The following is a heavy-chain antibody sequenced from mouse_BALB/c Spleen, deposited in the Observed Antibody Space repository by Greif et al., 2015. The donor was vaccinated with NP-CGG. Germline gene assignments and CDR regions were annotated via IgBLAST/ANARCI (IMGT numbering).Heavy chain of an antibody. CDR1: GFSLTGYG. V-gene: IGHV2-6-7*01. Sequence: QVQLKESGPGLVAPSQSLSITCTVSGFSLTGYGVNWVRQPPGKGLERLGMIWGDGSTDYNSALKSRQSISKDNSKSXFLLKMNSLQTDATARYYCARHYAHYAMDYWGQGTSVTVSS. CDR3: ARHYAHYAMDY. CDR2: IWGDGST. J-gene: IGHJ4*01. D-gene: IGHD1-1*02.